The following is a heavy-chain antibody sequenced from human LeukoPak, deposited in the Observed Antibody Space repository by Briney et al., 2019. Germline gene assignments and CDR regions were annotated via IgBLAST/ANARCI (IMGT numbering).Heavy chain of an antibody. V-gene: IGHV3-74*01. CDR3: ARAPSEIGGYYPEYFRH. CDR1: GFTFSTYW. D-gene: IGHD3-22*01. J-gene: IGHJ1*01. Sequence: GGSLRLCCAASGFTFSTYWMHWVRQAPGKGLVWVSRIKSDGSTNYADSVKGRFTISRDNANNTLSLQMNSLRPEDTGVYYCARAPSEIGGYYPEYFRHWGQGTLVTVSS. CDR2: IKSDGST.